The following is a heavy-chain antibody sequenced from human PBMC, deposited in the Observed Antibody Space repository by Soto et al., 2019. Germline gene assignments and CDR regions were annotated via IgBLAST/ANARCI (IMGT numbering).Heavy chain of an antibody. V-gene: IGHV3-23*01. CDR2: ISGSGSST. CDR1: GLSFNKHA. J-gene: IGHJ3*01. D-gene: IGHD3-22*01. Sequence: GASVKGSCAASGLSFNKHAMTWVRQAPGKGLEWVSGISGSGSSTHYADSVKGRFTISRDNSKDTLYLQMNSLRADDTAVYFCAKDRLMLTMVVVGAFDFWGLGTMVTVSS. CDR3: AKDRLMLTMVVVGAFDF.